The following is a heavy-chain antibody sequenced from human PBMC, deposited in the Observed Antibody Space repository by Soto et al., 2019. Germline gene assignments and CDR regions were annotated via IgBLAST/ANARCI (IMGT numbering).Heavy chain of an antibody. V-gene: IGHV4-39*01. J-gene: IGHJ5*02. CDR3: ARISYRSGSPKWFDP. D-gene: IGHD3-10*01. CDR1: GDSISSDNYY. Sequence: SETLSLTCTVSGDSISSDNYYWGWIRQPPGKGLEWIGSIHYSGNTYYRPSLKSRLTISVDTSKNQFSLKLSSVTAADTAVYFCARISYRSGSPKWFDPWGQGTLVTVSS. CDR2: IHYSGNT.